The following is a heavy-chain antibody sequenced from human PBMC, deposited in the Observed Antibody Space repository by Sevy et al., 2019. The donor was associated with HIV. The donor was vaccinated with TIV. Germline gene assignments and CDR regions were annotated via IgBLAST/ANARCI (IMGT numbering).Heavy chain of an antibody. Sequence: ASVKVSCKASGYTFTGYYMHWVRQAPGQGLEWMGWINPNSGGTNYAQKFHGRVTMTRDTSISPAYMKLSRLRSDDTDVYYCARGGTTIFGVVSHPYGMDVWGQGTTVTVSS. D-gene: IGHD3-3*01. V-gene: IGHV1-2*02. CDR2: INPNSGGT. CDR1: GYTFTGYY. J-gene: IGHJ6*02. CDR3: ARGGTTIFGVVSHPYGMDV.